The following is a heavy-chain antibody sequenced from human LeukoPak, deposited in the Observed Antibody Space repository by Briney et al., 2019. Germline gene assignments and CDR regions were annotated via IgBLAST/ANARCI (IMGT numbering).Heavy chain of an antibody. V-gene: IGHV4-59*01. CDR3: ARGREGGLDY. CDR1: GGSISSYY. D-gene: IGHD3-16*01. J-gene: IGHJ4*02. CDR2: IYYSGST. Sequence: SETLSLTCTVSGGSISSYYWSWIRQPPGKGLEWIGYIYYSGSTNYNPSLKSRVTISADTSKNQFSLKLSSVTAADTAVYYCARGREGGLDYWGQGTLVTVSS.